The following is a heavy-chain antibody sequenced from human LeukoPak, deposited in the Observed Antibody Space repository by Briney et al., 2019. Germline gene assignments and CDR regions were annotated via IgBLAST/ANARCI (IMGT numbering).Heavy chain of an antibody. Sequence: PSETLSLTCTVSGGSISSGGYYWSWIRQHPGKGLEWIGYIYYSVSTYYNPSLKSRVTISVDTSKNQFSLKLSSVTAADTAVYYCARTPDIAARGFDYWGQGTLVTVSS. CDR3: ARTPDIAARGFDY. J-gene: IGHJ4*02. CDR1: GGSISSGGYY. V-gene: IGHV4-31*03. CDR2: IYYSVST. D-gene: IGHD6-6*01.